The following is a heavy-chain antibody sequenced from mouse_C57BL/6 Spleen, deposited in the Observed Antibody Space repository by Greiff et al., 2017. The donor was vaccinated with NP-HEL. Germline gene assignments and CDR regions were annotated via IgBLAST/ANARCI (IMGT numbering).Heavy chain of an antibody. CDR3: ARHGVPSYYGSSSYWYFDV. CDR2: INSDGGNT. CDR1: EYEFPSHD. J-gene: IGHJ1*03. Sequence: EVKLMESGGGLVQPGESLKLSCESNEYEFPSHDMSWVRKTPEKRLELVAAINSDGGNTYYPETMERRYNISRDNTKKTLYLQMSSLRSEDTALYYCARHGVPSYYGSSSYWYFDVWGTGTTVTVSS. D-gene: IGHD1-1*01. V-gene: IGHV5-2*01.